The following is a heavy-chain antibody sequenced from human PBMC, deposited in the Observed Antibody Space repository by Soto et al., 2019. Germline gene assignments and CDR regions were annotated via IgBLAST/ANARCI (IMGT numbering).Heavy chain of an antibody. CDR1: GFTFSSYA. CDR3: AKRGDDFWSGYYYYFDC. CDR2: IGGRGVNT. Sequence: GGSLRLSCAASGFTFSSYAMNWVRQAPGKGLEWVSGIGGRGVNTYYADSVKGRFTISRDNSKNTLCLQMNSLRVEDTAVYYCAKRGDDFWSGYYYYFDCWGRATLVTVSS. V-gene: IGHV3-23*01. J-gene: IGHJ4*02. D-gene: IGHD3-3*01.